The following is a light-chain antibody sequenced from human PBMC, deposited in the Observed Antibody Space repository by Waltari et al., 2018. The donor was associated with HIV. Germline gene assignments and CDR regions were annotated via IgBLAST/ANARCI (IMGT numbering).Light chain of an antibody. J-gene: IGLJ1*01. Sequence: QSALTQPRPVSGSPGQSVTIPCTGTSSDVGGYTYVSWYQHHPGKAPKFMIYDVTKRPSGVPDRFSGSKSGNTASLTISGLQAEDEADYYCCSYAGRYTYVFGTGTKVTVL. CDR3: CSYAGRYTYV. V-gene: IGLV2-11*01. CDR1: SSDVGGYTY. CDR2: DVT.